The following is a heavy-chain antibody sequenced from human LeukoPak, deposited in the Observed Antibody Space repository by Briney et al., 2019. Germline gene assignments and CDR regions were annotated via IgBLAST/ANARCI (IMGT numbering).Heavy chain of an antibody. CDR2: ISSSSSTI. Sequence: GGSLRLSCAASGFTFSSYSMNWVRQAPGKGLKWVSYISSSSSTIYYADSVKGRFTISRDNSKNTLYLQMNSLRAEDTAVYYCAKDAPGYSSGWYYFDYWGQGTLVTVSS. CDR3: AKDAPGYSSGWYYFDY. J-gene: IGHJ4*02. D-gene: IGHD6-19*01. V-gene: IGHV3-48*01. CDR1: GFTFSSYS.